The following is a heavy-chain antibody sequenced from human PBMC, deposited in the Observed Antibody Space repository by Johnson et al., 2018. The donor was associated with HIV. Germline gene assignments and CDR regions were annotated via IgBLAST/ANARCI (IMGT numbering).Heavy chain of an antibody. J-gene: IGHJ3*02. D-gene: IGHD3-3*01. V-gene: IGHV3-30-3*01. Sequence: QVQLVESGGGVVQPGRSLRLSCAASGFTFSSYAMHWVRQAPGKGLEWVAVISYDGSNKYYADPVKGRFTISRDNSKNTLYLQMNSLRAEDTAVYYCARDGGINYFGVVTPEAFDIWGQGTMVTVSS. CDR2: ISYDGSNK. CDR1: GFTFSSYA. CDR3: ARDGGINYFGVVTPEAFDI.